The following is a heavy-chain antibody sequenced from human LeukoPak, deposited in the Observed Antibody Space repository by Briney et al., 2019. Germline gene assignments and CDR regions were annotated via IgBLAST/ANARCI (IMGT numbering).Heavy chain of an antibody. CDR3: AGVPWEPDAFDI. V-gene: IGHV3-20*04. J-gene: IGHJ3*02. CDR1: GFTFDDYG. CDR2: INWNGGST. D-gene: IGHD1-26*01. Sequence: RPGGSLRLSCAASGFTFDDYGMSWVRQAPGKGLEWVSGINWNGGSTGYADSVKGRFTISRDNAKNSLYLQMNSLRAEDTALYYCAGVPWEPDAFDIWGQGTMVTVSS.